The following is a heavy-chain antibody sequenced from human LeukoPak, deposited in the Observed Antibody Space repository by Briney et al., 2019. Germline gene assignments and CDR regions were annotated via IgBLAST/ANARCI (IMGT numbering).Heavy chain of an antibody. V-gene: IGHV4-59*01. Sequence: SETLSLTCTVSGGSIGSYYWSWIRQPPGKGLEWIGYIYYSGSTNYNPSLKSRVTISVDTSKNQFSLKLSSVTAADTAVYYYARQLERRYYFDYWGQGTLVTVSS. CDR2: IYYSGST. CDR1: GGSIGSYY. D-gene: IGHD1-1*01. CDR3: ARQLERRYYFDY. J-gene: IGHJ4*02.